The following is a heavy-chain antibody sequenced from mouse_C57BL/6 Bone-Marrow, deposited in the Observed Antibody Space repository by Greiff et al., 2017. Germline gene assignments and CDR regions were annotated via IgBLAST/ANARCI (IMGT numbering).Heavy chain of an antibody. CDR2: ILPGSGGT. D-gene: IGHD2-3*01. CDR3: ARRWLLRLDY. CDR1: GYTFTGYW. J-gene: IGHJ2*01. V-gene: IGHV1-9*01. Sequence: VQLQQSGAELMKPGASVKLSCKASGYTFTGYWIEWVKQRPGHGLEWIGEILPGSGGTNYNEKFKGKATFTADTSSNTAYMQLSSPTTEDSAIYYCARRWLLRLDYWGQGTTLTVSS.